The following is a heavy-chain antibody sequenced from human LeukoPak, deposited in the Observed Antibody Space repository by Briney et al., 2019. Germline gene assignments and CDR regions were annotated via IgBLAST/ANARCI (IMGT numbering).Heavy chain of an antibody. CDR2: IWYDGSHK. CDR3: ARDLLLWFGELSGDSDY. CDR1: GCTFSSYG. V-gene: IGHV3-33*01. D-gene: IGHD3-10*01. Sequence: GGSLRLSCAASGCTFSSYGMHWVRQAPGKGLEWVADIWYDGSHKYYADSVKGRFTISRDNSKNTLHLQMNSLRAEDTAVYYCARDLLLWFGELSGDSDYWGQGTLVTVSS. J-gene: IGHJ4*02.